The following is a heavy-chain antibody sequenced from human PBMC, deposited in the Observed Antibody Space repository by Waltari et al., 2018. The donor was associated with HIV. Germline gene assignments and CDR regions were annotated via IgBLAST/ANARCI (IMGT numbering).Heavy chain of an antibody. CDR1: KFWFIRHW. J-gene: IGHJ6*02. D-gene: IGHD1-26*01. CDR2: INQDATKK. Sequence: EALLVESGGGVVKPGGSLRLSCEASKFWFIRHWMLWVRQASGKGLEWVANINQDATKKNYAESVKGRFSVSRDNGKYSVFLEMNRLRVQDTAVYFCARGDQWGIFLDSYYGLDVWGRGTTVIVSS. CDR3: ARGDQWGIFLDSYYGLDV. V-gene: IGHV3-7*01.